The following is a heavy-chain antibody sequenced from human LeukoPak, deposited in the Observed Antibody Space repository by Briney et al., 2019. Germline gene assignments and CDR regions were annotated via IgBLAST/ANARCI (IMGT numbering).Heavy chain of an antibody. D-gene: IGHD1-26*01. V-gene: IGHV3-7*01. J-gene: IGHJ4*02. CDR2: IKQKGSEK. CDR3: AGSWGMYGHFDY. Sequence: GGSLRLSCAASGFTFGRYWMSWVRQAPGKGLEWVGNIKQKGSEKNYVDSVTGRFIISRDNAKSSLEQQMNRLRAEGTAVYYCAGSWGMYGHFDYWGQGTLVTVSS. CDR1: GFTFGRYW.